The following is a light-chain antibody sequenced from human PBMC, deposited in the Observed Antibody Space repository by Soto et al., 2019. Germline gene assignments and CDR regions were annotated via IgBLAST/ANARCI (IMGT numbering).Light chain of an antibody. Sequence: EIVLTQSPATLSLSPGERATLSCRASQSVSSYLAWYQQKPGQAPRLLIYDASNRATGIPARFSGSGSGTDLPPPISRLEPKVFPLYHCHQYGNPPLPSGQGTKVDI. CDR2: DAS. J-gene: IGKJ1*01. CDR3: HQYGNPPLP. V-gene: IGKV3-11*01. CDR1: QSVSSY.